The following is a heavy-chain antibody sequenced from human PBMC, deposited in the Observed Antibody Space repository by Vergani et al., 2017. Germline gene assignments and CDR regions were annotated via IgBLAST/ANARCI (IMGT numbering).Heavy chain of an antibody. D-gene: IGHD3-3*01. CDR1: GFTFSSYA. CDR3: ARDGPYYNFWSGYRKTYYYVYYMDV. V-gene: IGHV3-30-3*01. J-gene: IGHJ6*03. CDR2: ISYDGSNK. Sequence: QVQLVESGGGVVQPGRSLRLSCAASGFTFSSYAMHWVRQAPGKGLEWVAVISYDGSNKYYADSVKGRFTISRDNSKNTLYLQMNSLRAEDTAVYYCARDGPYYNFWSGYRKTYYYVYYMDVWGKGTTVTVSS.